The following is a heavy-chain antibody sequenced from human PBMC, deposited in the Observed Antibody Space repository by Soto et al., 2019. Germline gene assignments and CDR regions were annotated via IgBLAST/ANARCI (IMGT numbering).Heavy chain of an antibody. CDR3: ARGPIAAADYYYYGMDV. CDR1: GGTFSSYA. J-gene: IGHJ6*02. Sequence: QVQLVQSGAEVKKPGSSVKVSCKASGGTFSSYAISWVRQAPGQGLEWMGGIIPIFGTANYAQKFQGRVTMTADESTSTADMELSSLRSEDTAVYYCARGPIAAADYYYYGMDVWGQWTTVTVSS. D-gene: IGHD6-25*01. V-gene: IGHV1-69*12. CDR2: IIPIFGTA.